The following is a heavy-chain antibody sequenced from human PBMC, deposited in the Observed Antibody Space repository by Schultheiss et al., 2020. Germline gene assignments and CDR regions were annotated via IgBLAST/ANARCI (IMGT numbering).Heavy chain of an antibody. J-gene: IGHJ3*02. D-gene: IGHD5-24*01. CDR2: IYYSGST. CDR1: GGSISSGDYY. CDR3: ARRDGTLNAFDI. Sequence: SETLSLTCTVSGGSISSGDYYWSWIRQPPGKGLEWIGYIYYSGSTYYNPSLKSRVTISVDTSKNQFSLKLSSVTAADTAVYYCARRDGTLNAFDIWGQGTMVTVSS. V-gene: IGHV4-30-4*01.